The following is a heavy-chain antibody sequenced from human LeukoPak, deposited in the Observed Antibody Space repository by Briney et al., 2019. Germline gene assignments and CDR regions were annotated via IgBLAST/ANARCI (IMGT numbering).Heavy chain of an antibody. V-gene: IGHV4-39*07. J-gene: IGHJ4*02. CDR2: IYYSGST. CDR1: GGSISSSSYY. CDR3: ARLYYYDSSGYFHPYFDS. D-gene: IGHD3-22*01. Sequence: SETLSLTCTVSGGSISSSSYYWGWIRQPPGKGLEWIGSIYYSGSTYYNPSLKSRVTISVDTSKNQFSLKLSSVTAADTAVYYCARLYYYDSSGYFHPYFDSWGQGTLVTVSS.